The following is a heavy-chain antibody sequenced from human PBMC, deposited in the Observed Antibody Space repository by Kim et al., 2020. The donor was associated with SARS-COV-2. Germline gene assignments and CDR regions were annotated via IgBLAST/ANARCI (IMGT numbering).Heavy chain of an antibody. D-gene: IGHD6-19*01. J-gene: IGHJ4*02. CDR1: GGSISSSSYY. V-gene: IGHV4-39*07. CDR2: IYYSGST. Sequence: SETLSLTCTVSGGSISSSSYYWGWIRQPPGKGLEWIGSIYYSGSTYYNPSLKSRVTISVDTSKNQFSLKLSSVTAADTAVYYCAVTRPGIEVYWGQGTLVTVSS. CDR3: AVTRPGIEVY.